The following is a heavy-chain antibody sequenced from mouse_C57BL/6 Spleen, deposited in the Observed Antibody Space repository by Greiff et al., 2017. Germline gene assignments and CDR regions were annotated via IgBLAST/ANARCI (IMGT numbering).Heavy chain of an antibody. CDR1: GFNIKDDY. D-gene: IGHD2-12*01. CDR3: TTRYTPFAY. Sequence: VQLQQSGAELVRPGASVKLSCTASGFNIKDDYMHWVKQRPEQGLAWIGWIDPENGDTEYASKFQGKATITADTTSNTAYLQLSSLTSEDTAVYYSTTRYTPFAYWGQGTLVTVSA. V-gene: IGHV14-4*01. J-gene: IGHJ3*01. CDR2: IDPENGDT.